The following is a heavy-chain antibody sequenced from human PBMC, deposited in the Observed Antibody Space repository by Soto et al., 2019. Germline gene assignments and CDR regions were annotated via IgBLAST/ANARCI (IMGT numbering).Heavy chain of an antibody. V-gene: IGHV4-61*01. Sequence: PSETLSLTCTFSCDSVISGNYYWSWIRQPPGKGLEWIGSIYFTGSTNYNPSLKSRLTMSIDTSRNLFSLRLDSVTAADTAVYYCGRVPIDTYMIYWSDPWGQGTLVTVSS. CDR1: CDSVISGNYY. CDR2: IYFTGST. CDR3: GRVPIDTYMIYWSDP. J-gene: IGHJ5*02. D-gene: IGHD3-16*01.